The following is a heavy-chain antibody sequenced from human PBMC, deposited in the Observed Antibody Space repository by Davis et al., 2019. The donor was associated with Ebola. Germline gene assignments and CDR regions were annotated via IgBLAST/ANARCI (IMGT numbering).Heavy chain of an antibody. J-gene: IGHJ6*02. Sequence: ASVKVSCKASGYTFTSYGISWVRQAPGQGLEWMGWISAYNGNTNYAQKLQGRVTMTTDTSTSTAYMELRSLRSDDTAVYYCARERRNYLFWGQSSYGMDVWGQGTTVTVSS. V-gene: IGHV1-18*01. D-gene: IGHD1-7*01. CDR2: ISAYNGNT. CDR3: ARERRNYLFWGQSSYGMDV. CDR1: GYTFTSYG.